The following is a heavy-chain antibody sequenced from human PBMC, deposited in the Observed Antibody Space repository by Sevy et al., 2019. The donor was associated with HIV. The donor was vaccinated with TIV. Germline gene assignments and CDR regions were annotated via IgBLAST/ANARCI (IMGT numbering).Heavy chain of an antibody. CDR3: VRRDVNHQFLLDR. V-gene: IGHV3-13*01. CDR1: GFTFNKYD. J-gene: IGHJ4*02. CDR2: IGVRGDT. Sequence: GGSLRLSCAASGFTFNKYDMHWVRQPTGKGLEWLSGIGVRGDTHYPGAVKGRFTVSSDYSKNTLFLQMSGLRPEDTAVYYCVRRDVNHQFLLDRWGQGTLVTVSS. D-gene: IGHD2-21*01.